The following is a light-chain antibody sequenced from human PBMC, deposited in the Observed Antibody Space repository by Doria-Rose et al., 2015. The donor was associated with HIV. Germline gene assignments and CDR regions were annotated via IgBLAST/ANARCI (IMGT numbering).Light chain of an antibody. Sequence: QSVLTQPASVSGSPGQSITISCTGTSDDVGGYNYVSWYQQHPGKAAKLVIYTVTARPSVVSNRLSGSKSGNTASLTISGLQAEDEADYYCSSYTSDITWVFGGGTKLTV. J-gene: IGLJ3*02. V-gene: IGLV2-14*01. CDR3: SSYTSDITWV. CDR2: TVT. CDR1: SDDVGGYNY.